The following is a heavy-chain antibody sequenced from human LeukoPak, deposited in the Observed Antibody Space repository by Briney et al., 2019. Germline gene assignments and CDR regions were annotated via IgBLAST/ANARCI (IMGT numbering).Heavy chain of an antibody. D-gene: IGHD3-10*01. V-gene: IGHV3-33*06. CDR1: RFTFSNYG. CDR2: ICYDGSNK. Sequence: PGGSLRLSCAASRFTFSNYGMHWVRQAPGKGLEWVAVICYDGSNKYYADSVKGRFTISSDNSKNTLYLQMNSLRAEETAVYYCAKDLAGRGVTGMDYWGQGTLVTVSS. CDR3: AKDLAGRGVTGMDY. J-gene: IGHJ4*02.